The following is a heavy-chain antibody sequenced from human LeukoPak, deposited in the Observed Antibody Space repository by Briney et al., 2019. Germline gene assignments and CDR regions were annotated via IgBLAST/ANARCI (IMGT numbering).Heavy chain of an antibody. D-gene: IGHD3-3*01. Sequence: SETLSLTCTVSGGSISSYYWSWIRQPPGKGLEWIGYIYYSGSTNYNPSLKSRVTISVDTSKNQFSLKLSSVTAADTAVYYCARENYSARYYDFWSGYGWTFENYYGMDVWGQGTTVTVSS. CDR1: GGSISSYY. CDR2: IYYSGST. V-gene: IGHV4-59*12. J-gene: IGHJ6*02. CDR3: ARENYSARYYDFWSGYGWTFENYYGMDV.